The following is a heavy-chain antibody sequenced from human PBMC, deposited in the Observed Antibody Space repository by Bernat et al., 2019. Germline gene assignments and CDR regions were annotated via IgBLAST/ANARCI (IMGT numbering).Heavy chain of an antibody. D-gene: IGHD2-8*02. J-gene: IGHJ4*02. V-gene: IGHV3-23*04. CDR2: ISGSGDST. Sequence: LGGAGGGLLQPGGSPRLSCAASGFTFSSYAMSWVRQAPGKGLEWVSSISGSGDSTYYADSVKGRFTISRDNSKNTLYLQVSSLRAEDTAVYYCAKDSYHCTGGVCYWFRFQDYWGQGTLVTVSS. CDR3: AKDSYHCTGGVCYWFRFQDY. CDR1: GFTFSSYA.